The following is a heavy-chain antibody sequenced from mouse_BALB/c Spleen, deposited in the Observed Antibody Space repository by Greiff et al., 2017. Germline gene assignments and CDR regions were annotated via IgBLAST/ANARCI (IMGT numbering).Heavy chain of an antibody. Sequence: DVQLQESGPDLVKPSQSLSLTCTATGYSFTSGYSWPWIRQFPGNKLEWMGYIHYSGSTNNNPSLKSRFPITRDTTKNQFFLQLNSVTTEDAATYYCARDDCGYAMDYWGQGTSVTVSA. CDR3: ARDDCGYAMDY. CDR1: GYSFTSGYS. J-gene: IGHJ4*01. CDR2: IHYSGST. V-gene: IGHV3-1*02. D-gene: IGHD2-4*01.